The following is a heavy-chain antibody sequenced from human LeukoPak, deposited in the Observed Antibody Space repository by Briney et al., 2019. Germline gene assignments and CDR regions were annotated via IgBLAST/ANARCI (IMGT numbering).Heavy chain of an antibody. D-gene: IGHD3-22*01. CDR1: GGSFSRYY. Sequence: PSETLSLTCTVYGGSFSRYYWSWIRQPPGKGPEWIGEINHSGSTNYNPSLKSRVTISVDTSKNQFSLKLSSVTAADTAVYYCARVGGYSPYYYYFYYMDVWGKGTTVTVSS. J-gene: IGHJ6*03. CDR2: INHSGST. V-gene: IGHV4-34*01. CDR3: ARVGGYSPYYYYFYYMDV.